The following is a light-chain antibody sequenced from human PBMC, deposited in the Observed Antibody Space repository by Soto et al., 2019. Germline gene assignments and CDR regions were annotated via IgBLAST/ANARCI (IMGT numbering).Light chain of an antibody. CDR1: QNISRW. J-gene: IGKJ4*02. Sequence: DIQMTQSPPTLSASVGDRVPITCRASQNISRWLDWYQQRAGKAPKLLIYDDSRMESGVPSRFRGSGSGTEFTLTISTLQPADFATYYCQQYNNYSLMFGGGTMVDIK. CDR2: DDS. V-gene: IGKV1-5*01. CDR3: QQYNNYSLM.